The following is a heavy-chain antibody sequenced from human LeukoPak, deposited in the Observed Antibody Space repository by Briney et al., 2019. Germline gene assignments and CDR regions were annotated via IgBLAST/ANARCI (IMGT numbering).Heavy chain of an antibody. D-gene: IGHD3-22*01. Sequence: SVKVSCKASGGTFISYAISWVRQAPGQGLEWMGGIIPIFGTANYAQKFQGRVTITADESTSTAYMELSSLRSEDTAVYYCARDRVTMIVVSYGMDVWGQGTTVTVSS. CDR2: IIPIFGTA. CDR3: ARDRVTMIVVSYGMDV. CDR1: GGTFISYA. V-gene: IGHV1-69*13. J-gene: IGHJ6*02.